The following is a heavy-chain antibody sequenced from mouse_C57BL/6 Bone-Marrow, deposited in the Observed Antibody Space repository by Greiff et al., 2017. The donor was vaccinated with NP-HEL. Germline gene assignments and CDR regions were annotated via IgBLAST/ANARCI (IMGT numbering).Heavy chain of an antibody. D-gene: IGHD4-1*01. Sequence: QVQLKQPGAELVKPGASVKLSCKASGYTFTSYWMQWVKQRPGQGLEWIGEIDPSDSYTNYNQKFKGQAIFFFFFFSSTAYMQLSSLTSEDSAVYYWARENWDFDYWGQGTTLTVSS. CDR2: IDPSDSYT. CDR1: GYTFTSYW. CDR3: ARENWDFDY. V-gene: IGHV1-50*01. J-gene: IGHJ2*01.